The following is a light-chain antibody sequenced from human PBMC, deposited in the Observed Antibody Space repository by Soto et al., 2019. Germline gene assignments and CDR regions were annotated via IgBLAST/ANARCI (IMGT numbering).Light chain of an antibody. V-gene: IGKV3-20*01. CDR1: QSINSNY. Sequence: EIVLTQAPGTLSLSPGERATLSCRASQSINSNYLAWYQQKPGQAPRFIMYGASTRATGIPDRFSGSWSGTDFTLTVRRLEPEDFAVYYCQHYGGSPLITFGHGTRLEIK. CDR3: QHYGGSPLIT. CDR2: GAS. J-gene: IGKJ5*01.